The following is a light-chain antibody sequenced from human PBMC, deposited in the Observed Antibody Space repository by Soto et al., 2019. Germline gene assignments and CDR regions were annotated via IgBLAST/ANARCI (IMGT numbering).Light chain of an antibody. CDR3: SSYAGSNNFGVV. CDR2: EVS. J-gene: IGLJ2*01. CDR1: SSDVGGYNY. V-gene: IGLV2-8*01. Sequence: QSALTQPPSASGSPGQSVTISCTGTSSDVGGYNYVSWYQQHPGKAPKLMIYEVSKRPSGVPDRFSGSKSGNTASLTVSGLQAEDEADYYWSSYAGSNNFGVVFGGGTKLTVL.